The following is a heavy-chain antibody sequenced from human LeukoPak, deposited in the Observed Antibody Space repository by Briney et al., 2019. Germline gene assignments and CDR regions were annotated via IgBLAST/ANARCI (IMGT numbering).Heavy chain of an antibody. V-gene: IGHV3-7*05. CDR1: GFPFSTYW. CDR3: ASQSSGLFAY. Sequence: GGSLRLSCAASGFPFSTYWMSWVSHAPGKGLEWVANIKKDGSEKYYVDSVKGRFTISRDNAKNSLYLQMNSLRAEDTAVYYCASQSSGLFAYWGQGTLVTVSS. D-gene: IGHD3-10*01. CDR2: IKKDGSEK. J-gene: IGHJ4*02.